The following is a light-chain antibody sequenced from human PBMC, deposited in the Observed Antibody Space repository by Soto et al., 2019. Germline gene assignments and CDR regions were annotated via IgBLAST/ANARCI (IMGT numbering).Light chain of an antibody. Sequence: QSVLTQPPSASGSPGQSVTISCTGTSSDVGGYNYVSWYQQHPGKAPKVMIYEVSKRPSGVPDRFSGSKSGNTASPTVSGLQAEDEADYYCSSYAGSNSVFGGGTKVTVL. CDR3: SSYAGSNSV. CDR1: SSDVGGYNY. CDR2: EVS. J-gene: IGLJ3*02. V-gene: IGLV2-8*01.